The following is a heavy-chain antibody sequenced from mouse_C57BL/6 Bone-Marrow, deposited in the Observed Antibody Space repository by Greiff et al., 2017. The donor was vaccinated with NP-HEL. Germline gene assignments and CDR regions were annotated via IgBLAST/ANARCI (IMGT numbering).Heavy chain of an antibody. CDR3: ARNEAYYSNYLYAVDY. J-gene: IGHJ4*01. Sequence: VKLVESGPGLVAPSQSLSITCTVSGFSLTSYAISWVRQPPGKGLEWLGVIWTGGGTNYNSALKSRLSISKDNSRSQVFLKMNSLQTDDTARYYCARNEAYYSNYLYAVDYWGQGTSVTVSS. V-gene: IGHV2-9-1*01. CDR2: IWTGGGT. CDR1: GFSLTSYA. D-gene: IGHD2-5*01.